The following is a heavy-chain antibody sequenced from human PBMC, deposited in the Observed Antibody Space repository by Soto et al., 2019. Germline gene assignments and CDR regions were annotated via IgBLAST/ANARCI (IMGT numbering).Heavy chain of an antibody. CDR1: GVSGYSFTSYW. CDR3: ARPRIAADYCYGMDV. J-gene: IGHJ6*02. Sequence: GESLKISCKDSGVSGYSFTSYWIAWVRQVPGRGLEWMGIIYPGDSDTRYSPSFQGQVTISADKSISTAYLQWSSLKASDTAMYYCARPRIAADYCYGMDVWGQGTTVTVSS. V-gene: IGHV5-51*01. CDR2: IYPGDSDT. D-gene: IGHD6-6*01.